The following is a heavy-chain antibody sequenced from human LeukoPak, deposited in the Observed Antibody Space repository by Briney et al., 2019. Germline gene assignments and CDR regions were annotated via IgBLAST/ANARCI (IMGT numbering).Heavy chain of an antibody. CDR2: IKQDGSEK. CDR3: AREYYYDSSGLMLDY. Sequence: PGGSLRLSCAASGFTLSSYSMNWVRQAPGKGLEWVANIKQDGSEKYYVDSVKGRFTISRDNAKNSLYLQMNSLRAEDTAVYYCAREYYYDSSGLMLDYWGQGTLVTVSS. J-gene: IGHJ4*02. D-gene: IGHD3-22*01. CDR1: GFTLSSYS. V-gene: IGHV3-7*03.